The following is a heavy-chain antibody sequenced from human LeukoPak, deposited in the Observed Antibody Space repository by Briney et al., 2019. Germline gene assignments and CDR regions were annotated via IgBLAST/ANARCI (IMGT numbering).Heavy chain of an antibody. D-gene: IGHD2-15*01. CDR1: GYSFTSYW. CDR2: FYPGDSDS. V-gene: IGHV5-51*01. CDR3: ARHVGDCRGGSCWLDY. Sequence: GESLKISCKGSGYSFTSYWIGWVRQMPGKGLEWMEIFYPGDSDSTYSPSFQGQVTISADKSISTAYLQWSSLKASDTAMYYCARHVGDCRGGSCWLDYWGQGTLVTVSS. J-gene: IGHJ4*02.